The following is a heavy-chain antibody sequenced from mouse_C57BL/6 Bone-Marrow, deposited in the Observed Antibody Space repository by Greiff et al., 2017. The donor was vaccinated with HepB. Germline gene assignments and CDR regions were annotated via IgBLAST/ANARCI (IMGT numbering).Heavy chain of an antibody. J-gene: IGHJ1*03. CDR1: GFSFNTYA. Sequence: EVQRVESGGGLVQPKGSLKLSCAASGFSFNTYAMNWVRQAPGKGLEWVARIRSKSNNYATYYADSVKDRFTISRDDSESMLYLQMNNLKTEDTAMYYCVRFFTTVVATGYFDVWGTGTTVTVSS. CDR2: IRSKSNNYAT. V-gene: IGHV10-1*01. CDR3: VRFFTTVVATGYFDV. D-gene: IGHD1-1*01.